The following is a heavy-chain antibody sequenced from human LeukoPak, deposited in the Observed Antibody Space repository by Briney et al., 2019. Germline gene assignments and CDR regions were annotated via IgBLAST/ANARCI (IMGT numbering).Heavy chain of an antibody. CDR1: GGTFSSYA. Sequence: ASVKVSCKASGGTFSSYAISWVRQAPGQGLEWMGGIIPIFGTANYAQKFQGRVTITADESTSTAYMELSSLRSEDTAVYYCAGYYYDSSGPNWFDPWGQETLVTVSS. D-gene: IGHD3-22*01. CDR3: AGYYYDSSGPNWFDP. V-gene: IGHV1-69*13. CDR2: IIPIFGTA. J-gene: IGHJ5*02.